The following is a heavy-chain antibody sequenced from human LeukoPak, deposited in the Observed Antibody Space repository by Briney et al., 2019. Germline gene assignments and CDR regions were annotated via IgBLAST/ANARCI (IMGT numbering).Heavy chain of an antibody. CDR2: INWNGGST. D-gene: IGHD2-2*02. V-gene: IGHV3-20*04. CDR3: ARDRAFYCRSTSCYTTHDAFDI. Sequence: GGSLRLSCAASGFTFSNYGMSWVRQAPGKGLEWVSGINWNGGSTGYADSVKGRFTISRDNAKNSLYLQMNSLRAEDTALYYCARDRAFYCRSTSCYTTHDAFDIWGQGTMVTVSS. CDR1: GFTFSNYG. J-gene: IGHJ3*02.